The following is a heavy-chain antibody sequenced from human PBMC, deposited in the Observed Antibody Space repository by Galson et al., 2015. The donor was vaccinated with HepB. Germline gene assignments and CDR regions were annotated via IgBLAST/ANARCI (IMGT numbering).Heavy chain of an antibody. J-gene: IGHJ4*02. CDR1: GFIFRNYG. CDR2: ISSDGSNQ. CDR3: AKDRGTYYRGAFDY. D-gene: IGHD3-10*01. V-gene: IGHV3-30*18. Sequence: SLRLSCAASGFIFRNYGMHWVRQAPGKGLEWVAVISSDGSNQYDADSVKGRFIISRDNSKNTVCLQMNSLRAEDTAVYYCAKDRGTYYRGAFDYWSQGTLVTVSS.